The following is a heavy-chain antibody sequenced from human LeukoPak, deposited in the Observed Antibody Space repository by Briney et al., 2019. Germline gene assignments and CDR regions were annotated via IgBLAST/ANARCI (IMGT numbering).Heavy chain of an antibody. CDR1: GGTFSSYA. Sequence: GASVKVSCKASGGTFSSYAISWVRRAPGQGLEWVGGIIPIFGTANYAQKFQGRVTITADESTSTAYMELSSLRSEDTAVYYCAREGTPGHYDSSGYLGYWGQGTLVTVSS. D-gene: IGHD3-22*01. V-gene: IGHV1-69*13. J-gene: IGHJ4*02. CDR2: IIPIFGTA. CDR3: AREGTPGHYDSSGYLGY.